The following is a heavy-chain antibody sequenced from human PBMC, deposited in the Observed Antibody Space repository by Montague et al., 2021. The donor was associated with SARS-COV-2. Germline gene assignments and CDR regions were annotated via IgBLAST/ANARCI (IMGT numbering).Heavy chain of an antibody. D-gene: IGHD6-19*01. V-gene: IGHV3-30-3*01. Sequence: SLRLSCAASGFTFSRYAMHWVRQAPGKGLEWVAVISYDGSNKNXXXSXXXRFXISRDNSKNTLYLQLNSLRGEATAVSYCARDFNVNGRSGWHYYYYGMDVWGQGTTVTVSS. CDR3: ARDFNVNGRSGWHYYYYGMDV. CDR1: GFTFSRYA. CDR2: ISYDGSNK. J-gene: IGHJ6*02.